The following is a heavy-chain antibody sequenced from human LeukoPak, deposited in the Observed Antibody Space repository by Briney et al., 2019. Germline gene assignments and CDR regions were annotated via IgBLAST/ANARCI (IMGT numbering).Heavy chain of an antibody. V-gene: IGHV1-2*02. D-gene: IGHD6-13*01. Sequence: ASVKVSCKASGYTFTGYYMHWVRQAPGQGLEWMGWINPSSGGTNYAQKFQGRVTMTRDTSISTAYMELSRLRSDDTAVYYCARGEAGYSSSWVLLYDYWGQGTLVTVSS. CDR1: GYTFTGYY. J-gene: IGHJ4*02. CDR3: ARGEAGYSSSWVLLYDY. CDR2: INPSSGGT.